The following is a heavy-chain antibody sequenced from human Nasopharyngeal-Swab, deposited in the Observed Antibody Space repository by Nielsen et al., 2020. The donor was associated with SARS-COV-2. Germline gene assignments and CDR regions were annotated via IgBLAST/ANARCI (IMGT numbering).Heavy chain of an antibody. Sequence: SETLCPPCTVSGAFISRGGVFWNWMRQHPGKGLEWIGYIQSSGHSYHNPSLKSRVTISQDTSNNQFSLKLSSVTAADTALYYCARGVSFLDVWGKGTTVTVSS. D-gene: IGHD3-3*02. CDR1: GAFISRGGVF. J-gene: IGHJ6*03. CDR2: IQSSGHS. CDR3: ARGVSFLDV. V-gene: IGHV4-31*03.